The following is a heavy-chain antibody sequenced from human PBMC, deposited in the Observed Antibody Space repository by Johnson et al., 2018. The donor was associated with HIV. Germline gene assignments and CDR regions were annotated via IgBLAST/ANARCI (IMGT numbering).Heavy chain of an antibody. CDR1: GFTFSNAW. V-gene: IGHV3-30-3*01. CDR2: ISYDGSNK. J-gene: IGHJ3*02. CDR3: ARVRDAFDI. Sequence: QVQLVESGGGLVQPGGSLRLSCAASGFTFSNAWMSWVRQAPGKGLEWVAVISYDGSNKYYADSVKGRFTISRDNSKNTLYLQMNSLRAEDTAVYYCARVRDAFDIWGQGTMVTVSS.